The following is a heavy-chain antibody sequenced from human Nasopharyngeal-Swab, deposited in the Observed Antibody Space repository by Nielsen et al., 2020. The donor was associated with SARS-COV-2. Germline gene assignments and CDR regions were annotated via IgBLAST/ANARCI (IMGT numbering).Heavy chain of an antibody. CDR2: IYYSGST. CDR1: GGSISSYY. Sequence: SETLSLTCTVSGGSISSYYWSWIRQPPGKGLEWIGYIYYSGSTNYNPSLKSRVTISVDTSKNQFSLKLSSVTAADTAVYYCARANIPEITIFGVVRRTGMDVWGKGTTVTVSS. V-gene: IGHV4-59*01. D-gene: IGHD3-3*01. CDR3: ARANIPEITIFGVVRRTGMDV. J-gene: IGHJ6*04.